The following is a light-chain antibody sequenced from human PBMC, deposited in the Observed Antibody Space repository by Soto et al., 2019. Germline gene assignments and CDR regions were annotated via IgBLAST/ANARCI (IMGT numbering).Light chain of an antibody. CDR1: SGDVGAYNS. V-gene: IGLV2-11*01. CDR2: GVS. J-gene: IGLJ2*01. CDR3: SSYAGYYNLL. Sequence: QSALTQPRSVSGSPGQSVTISCTGTSGDVGAYNSVSWYQQHPGKAPQLMIYGVSRRPSGVPDRFSGSKSGNTASLTISGIQADDEGDYYCSSYAGYYNLLFGGGTKLTVL.